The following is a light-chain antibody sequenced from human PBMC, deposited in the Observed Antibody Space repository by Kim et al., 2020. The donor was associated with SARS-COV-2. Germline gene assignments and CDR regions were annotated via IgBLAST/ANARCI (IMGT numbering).Light chain of an antibody. CDR3: QQYDNLPIT. V-gene: IGKV1-33*01. J-gene: IGKJ5*01. Sequence: ASVGDRVTITCQASQDITNFLNWYQQKPGKAPKLLIYDASNLETGVPSRFSGSGSGTDFTFTISSLQPEDIATYYCQQYDNLPITFGQGTRLEIK. CDR2: DAS. CDR1: QDITNF.